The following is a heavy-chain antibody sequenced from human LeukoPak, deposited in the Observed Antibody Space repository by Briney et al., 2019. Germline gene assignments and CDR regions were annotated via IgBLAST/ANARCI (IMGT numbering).Heavy chain of an antibody. Sequence: GGSLRLSCAASGFTFSSYAMSWVRQAPGKGLEWVSAISGSGGSTYYADYVKGRFTISRDNSKNTLYLQMNSLRAEDTAVYYCAKDAVRYSSGWYRGPFDYWGQGTLVTVSS. CDR2: ISGSGGST. CDR3: AKDAVRYSSGWYRGPFDY. J-gene: IGHJ4*02. CDR1: GFTFSSYA. D-gene: IGHD6-19*01. V-gene: IGHV3-23*01.